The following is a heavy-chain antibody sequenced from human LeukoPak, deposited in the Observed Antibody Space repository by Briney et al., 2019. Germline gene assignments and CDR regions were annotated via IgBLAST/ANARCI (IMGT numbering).Heavy chain of an antibody. Sequence: GGSLRLSCAASGFTFSSYAMSWVRQAPGKGLEWVSAISGSGGSTYYADPVKGRFTISRDNSKNTLYLQMNSLRAEDTAVYYCAKGPAFGGVIVLFDYWGQGTLVTVSS. CDR2: ISGSGGST. D-gene: IGHD3-16*02. CDR3: AKGPAFGGVIVLFDY. V-gene: IGHV3-23*01. J-gene: IGHJ4*02. CDR1: GFTFSSYA.